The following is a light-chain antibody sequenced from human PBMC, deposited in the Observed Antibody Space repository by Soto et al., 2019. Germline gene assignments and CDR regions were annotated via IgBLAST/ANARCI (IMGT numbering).Light chain of an antibody. J-gene: IGKJ5*01. CDR3: QQYSDWPIT. CDR2: DAS. CDR1: QTVSSS. Sequence: EIEMTQSPVTLSVSPGERATLSCRSSQTVSSSLAWYQQRRGQAPRLLIADASARATDIPARFSGSGSGTDFTLTISSLQSEDFAVYYRQQYSDWPITFGQGTRLEIK. V-gene: IGKV3-15*01.